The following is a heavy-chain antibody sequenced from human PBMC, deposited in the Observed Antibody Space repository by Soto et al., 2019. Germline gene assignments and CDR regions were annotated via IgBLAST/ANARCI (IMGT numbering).Heavy chain of an antibody. D-gene: IGHD2-2*01. Sequence: SETLSLTCTVSGGSISSGGYYWSWIRQHPGKGLEWIGYIYYSGSTYYNPSLKSRVTISVDTSKNQFSLKLSSVTAADTAVYYCARAVCSSTSCYAPPTLNWFDPWGQGTLVTVSS. CDR3: ARAVCSSTSCYAPPTLNWFDP. CDR1: GGSISSGGYY. J-gene: IGHJ5*02. CDR2: IYYSGST. V-gene: IGHV4-31*03.